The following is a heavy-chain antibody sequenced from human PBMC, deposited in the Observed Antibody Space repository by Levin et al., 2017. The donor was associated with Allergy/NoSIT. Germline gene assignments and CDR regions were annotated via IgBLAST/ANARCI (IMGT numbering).Heavy chain of an antibody. CDR2: IKSKTDRGTT. J-gene: IGHJ4*02. CDR3: TATLGY. V-gene: IGHV3-15*01. Sequence: GESLKISCAASGFTFSSPWLTWVRQAPGKGLEWVGRIKSKTDRGTTDYAAPVKGRFTISRDDSKNTLYLQMNSLKTEDTAVYYCTATLGYWGQGTPVTVSS. CDR1: GFTFSSPW. D-gene: IGHD7-27*01.